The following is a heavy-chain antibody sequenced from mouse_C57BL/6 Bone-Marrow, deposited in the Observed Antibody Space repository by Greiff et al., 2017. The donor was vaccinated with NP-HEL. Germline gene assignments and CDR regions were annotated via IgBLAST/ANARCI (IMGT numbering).Heavy chain of an antibody. CDR1: GYSITSGYY. CDR2: ICYDGSN. V-gene: IGHV3-6*01. Sequence: EVKLMESGPGLVKPSQSLSLTCSVTGYSITSGYYWNWIRQFPGNKMEWMGYICYDGSNNYNPSLKNRISITRDTSKNQFFLKLNSVTTEDTATYYCARNWGPWFAYWGQGTLVTVSA. J-gene: IGHJ3*01. D-gene: IGHD4-1*01. CDR3: ARNWGPWFAY.